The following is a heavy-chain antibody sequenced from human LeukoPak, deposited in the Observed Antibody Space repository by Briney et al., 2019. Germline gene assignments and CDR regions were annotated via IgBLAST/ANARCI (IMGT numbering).Heavy chain of an antibody. D-gene: IGHD3/OR15-3a*01. Sequence: PGGSLILSCAASGFTLSDYYMSWIRQAPGKGLEWVSYSSSSGSTIYYADSVKGRFAISRDNAKNSLYLQMNSLRAEDTAVYYCARRRDFIDYWGQGTLVTVSS. V-gene: IGHV3-11*01. CDR2: SSSSGSTI. CDR1: GFTLSDYY. J-gene: IGHJ4*02. CDR3: ARRRDFIDY.